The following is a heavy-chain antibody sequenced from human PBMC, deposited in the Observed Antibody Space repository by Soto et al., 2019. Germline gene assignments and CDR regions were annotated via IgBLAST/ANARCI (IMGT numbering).Heavy chain of an antibody. V-gene: IGHV1-46*03. J-gene: IGHJ3*02. CDR3: ARGGNYDILTGYYTFDAFDI. CDR2: INPSGGST. Sequence: GASVKVSCKASGYTFTSYYMHWVRQAPGQGLEWMGIINPSGGSTSYAQKFQGRVTMTRDTSTSTVYMELSSLRSEDTAVYYCARGGNYDILTGYYTFDAFDIWGQGTMVTVSS. D-gene: IGHD3-9*01. CDR1: GYTFTSYY.